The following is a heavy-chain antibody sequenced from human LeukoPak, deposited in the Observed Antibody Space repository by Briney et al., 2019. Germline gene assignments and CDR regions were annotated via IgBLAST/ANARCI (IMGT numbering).Heavy chain of an antibody. CDR3: ARARGYYYYYIDV. CDR1: GFTFSNYS. J-gene: IGHJ6*03. D-gene: IGHD3-10*01. CDR2: ISSSSNTI. V-gene: IGHV3-48*01. Sequence: GGSLRLSCAASGFTFSNYSMNWVRQAPGKGLEWVSYISSSSNTIYYADSVKGRFTISRDNAQNSLYLQMNSLRAEDTAVYYCARARGYYYYYIDVWGKGTTVTVSS.